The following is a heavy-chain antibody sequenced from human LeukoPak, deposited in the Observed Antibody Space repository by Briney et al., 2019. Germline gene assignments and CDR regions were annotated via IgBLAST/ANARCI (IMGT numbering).Heavy chain of an antibody. J-gene: IGHJ4*02. CDR2: ISSSSSYI. Sequence: GGTLRLSCAASGFTFSSYGMSWVRQAPGKGLEWVSSISSSSSYIYYADSVKGRFTISRDNAKNSLYLQMNSLRAEDTAVYYCARDRPPEYSGYESEAFDYWGQGTLVTVSS. CDR3: ARDRPPEYSGYESEAFDY. D-gene: IGHD5-12*01. V-gene: IGHV3-21*01. CDR1: GFTFSSYG.